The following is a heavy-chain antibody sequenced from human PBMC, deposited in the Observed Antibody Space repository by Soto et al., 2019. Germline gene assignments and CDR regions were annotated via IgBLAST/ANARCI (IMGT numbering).Heavy chain of an antibody. CDR3: AKSHMGPFGVLSQPGPYYYGMDV. J-gene: IGHJ6*02. CDR1: GFTFSTYA. Sequence: GGSLRLSCAASGFTFSTYAMSWVRQAPGKGLEWVSAISGSGDSTYYADSVKGRFTISRDNSKNTLFLQMNSLRAEDTAVYYCAKSHMGPFGVLSQPGPYYYGMDVWGQGTTVTVSS. D-gene: IGHD3-3*01. CDR2: ISGSGDST. V-gene: IGHV3-23*01.